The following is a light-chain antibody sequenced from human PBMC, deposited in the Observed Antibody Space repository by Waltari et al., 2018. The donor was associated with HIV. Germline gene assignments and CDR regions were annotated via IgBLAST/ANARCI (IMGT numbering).Light chain of an antibody. J-gene: IGLJ3*02. V-gene: IGLV3-25*03. Sequence: SYELTQPPSVSGSPGQTARLTCSGHVLPKHYAYWYHQQPGQAPVLVIYKDTKRPSGIPERFSGTSSGTTVTLTISGVQAEDEGDYYCQSADTRNTYPPRVFGGGTRLTVL. CDR2: KDT. CDR3: QSADTRNTYPPRV. CDR1: VLPKHY.